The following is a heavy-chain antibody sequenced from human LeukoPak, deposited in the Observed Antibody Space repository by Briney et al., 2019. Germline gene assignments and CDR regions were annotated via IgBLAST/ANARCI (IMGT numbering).Heavy chain of an antibody. CDR2: IYYSGST. D-gene: IGHD4-17*01. CDR1: GGSISSYY. Sequence: PSETLSLTCTVSGGSISSYYWSWIRQPPGKGLEWIGYIYYSGSTNYDPSLKSRVTISVDTSKNQFSLKLSSVTAADTAVYYCARALGRTVTCYFDYWGQGTLVTVSS. J-gene: IGHJ4*02. CDR3: ARALGRTVTCYFDY. V-gene: IGHV4-59*01.